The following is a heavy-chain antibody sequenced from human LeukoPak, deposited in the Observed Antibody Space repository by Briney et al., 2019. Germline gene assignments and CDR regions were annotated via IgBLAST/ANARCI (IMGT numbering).Heavy chain of an antibody. Sequence: SQTLSLTCTVSGGSISSGSYYWSWIRQPAGKGLEWIGRIYTSGSTNYNPSLKSRVTISVDTSKNQFSLKLSSVTAADTAVYYCAREGGSTPKRLYYYGMDVWGQGTTVTVSS. CDR1: GGSISSGSYY. J-gene: IGHJ6*02. D-gene: IGHD2-15*01. CDR2: IYTSGST. CDR3: AREGGSTPKRLYYYGMDV. V-gene: IGHV4-61*02.